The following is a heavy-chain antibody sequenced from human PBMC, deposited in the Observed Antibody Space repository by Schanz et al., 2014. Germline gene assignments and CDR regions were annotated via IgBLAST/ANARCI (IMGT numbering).Heavy chain of an antibody. J-gene: IGHJ6*02. CDR1: GYTLTDLS. V-gene: IGHV1-24*01. CDR3: ATDHIAAAGSQYFYYYGMGV. CDR2: FDPEDVET. Sequence: QVPLVQSGAEVKKPGASVKVSCTVSGYTLTDLSMHWVRQAPGKGLEWMGGFDPEDVETIYAQKFQGRVTMTEDTSTDTAYMELSSLRSEDTAVYYCATDHIAAAGSQYFYYYGMGVWGQGTTVTVSS. D-gene: IGHD6-13*01.